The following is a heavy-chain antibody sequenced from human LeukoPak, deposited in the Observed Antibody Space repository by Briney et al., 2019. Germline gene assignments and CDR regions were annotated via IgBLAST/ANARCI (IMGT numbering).Heavy chain of an antibody. V-gene: IGHV4-34*01. D-gene: IGHD5-24*01. CDR1: GGSFSGYY. J-gene: IGHJ4*02. CDR2: INHSGST. CDR3: ARGDGYKRVFSN. Sequence: TSETLSLTCAVYGGSFSGYYWSWIRQPPGKGLEWIGEINHSGSTNYNPSLKSRVTISVDTSKNQFSLKLSSVTAADTAVYYCARGDGYKRVFSNWGQGTLVTVSS.